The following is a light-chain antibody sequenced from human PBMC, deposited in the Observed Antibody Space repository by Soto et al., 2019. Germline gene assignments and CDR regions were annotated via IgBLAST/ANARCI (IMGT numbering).Light chain of an antibody. J-gene: IGKJ1*01. Sequence: DIQMTQTPSSLSASVGDRVTITCRASQNITTYLNWYQQKPGRAPKLLIFAASSLQSGVPSRFSGGVSGTDFNLTISDLQPEDFATYYCQQSYSTLWTFGQGTKVDIK. V-gene: IGKV1-39*01. CDR1: QNITTY. CDR3: QQSYSTLWT. CDR2: AAS.